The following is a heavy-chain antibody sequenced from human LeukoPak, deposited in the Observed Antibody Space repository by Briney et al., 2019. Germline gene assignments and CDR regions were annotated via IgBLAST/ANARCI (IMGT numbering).Heavy chain of an antibody. CDR1: GFTFSSYS. CDR3: ARDPYSGSYGPYYYYYMDV. V-gene: IGHV3-21*01. CDR2: ISSSSSYI. Sequence: GGSLRLSCAASGFTFSSYSMNWVRQAPGKGLEWVSSISSSSSYIYYADSVKGRFTISRDNAKNSLYLQMDSLRVEDTAVYYCARDPYSGSYGPYYYYYMDVWGEGTTVTISS. J-gene: IGHJ6*03. D-gene: IGHD1-26*01.